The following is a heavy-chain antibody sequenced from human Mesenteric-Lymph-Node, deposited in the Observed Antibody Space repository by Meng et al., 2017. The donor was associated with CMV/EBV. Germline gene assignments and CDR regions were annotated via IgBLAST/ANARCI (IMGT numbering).Heavy chain of an antibody. J-gene: IGHJ4*02. CDR1: GFTFSRHA. CDR2: ISGGGATT. D-gene: IGHD3-3*01. CDR3: AKDKPDYDAVWGGYYSDHYFDY. Sequence: GESLKISCAASGFTFSRHAMNWVRQAPGKGLEWVSTISGGGATTYYADSVKGRFTISRDNSDNTLYLHMNSLRAEDTALYYCAKDKPDYDAVWGGYYSDHYFDYWGQGTLVTVSS. V-gene: IGHV3-23*01.